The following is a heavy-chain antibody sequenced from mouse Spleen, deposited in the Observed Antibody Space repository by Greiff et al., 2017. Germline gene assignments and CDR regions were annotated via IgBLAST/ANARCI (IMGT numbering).Heavy chain of an antibody. CDR2: ISDGGSYT. Sequence: EVKLVESGGGLVKPGGSLKLSCAASGFTFSSYAMSWVRQTPEKRLEWVATISDGGSYTYYPDNVKGRFTISRDNAKNNLYLQMSHLKSEDTAMYYCARVDYSNLWFAYWGQGTLVTVSA. D-gene: IGHD2-5*01. V-gene: IGHV5-4*03. CDR3: ARVDYSNLWFAY. CDR1: GFTFSSYA. J-gene: IGHJ3*01.